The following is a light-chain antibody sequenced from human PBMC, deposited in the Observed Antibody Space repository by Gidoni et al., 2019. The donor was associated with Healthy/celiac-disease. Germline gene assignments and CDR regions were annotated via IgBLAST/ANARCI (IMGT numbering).Light chain of an antibody. CDR3: QQYNNWPPYT. CDR2: GAS. Sequence: IVMTQSPATLSVSPGESATLSCRASQSVSSNLAWYQQKPGQAPRLLIYGASTRATGIPARFSGSGSGTEFTLTISSLQSEDFAVYYCQQYNNWPPYTFXXXTKLEIK. V-gene: IGKV3-15*01. CDR1: QSVSSN. J-gene: IGKJ2*01.